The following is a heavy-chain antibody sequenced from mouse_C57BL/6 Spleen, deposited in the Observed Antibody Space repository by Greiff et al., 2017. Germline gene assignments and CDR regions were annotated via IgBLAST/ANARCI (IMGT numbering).Heavy chain of an antibody. CDR3: ARRGLRGTYAMDY. V-gene: IGHV1-26*01. D-gene: IGHD2-4*01. CDR1: GYTFTDYY. J-gene: IGHJ4*01. CDR2: INPNHGGN. Sequence: EVQLQQSGPELVKPGASVKISCKASGYTFTDYYLNWVKQSHGKSLEWIGDINPNHGGNSYNQKFKGKATLTVDKSSSTAYMELRSLTSEDSAVYYCARRGLRGTYAMDYWGQGASVTVSS.